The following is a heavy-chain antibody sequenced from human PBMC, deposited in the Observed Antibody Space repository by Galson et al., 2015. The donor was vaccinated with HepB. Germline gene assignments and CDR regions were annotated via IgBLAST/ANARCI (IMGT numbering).Heavy chain of an antibody. Sequence: SLRLSCAASGFTFSSYVMYWVRQAPGKGLEWVAGISYNENDKTHADSVKGRFIISRDNSRNTLYLQMNSLRVEDTAVYYCGKDRSGAWAVDYWGQGSLVTVSS. CDR1: GFTFSSYV. CDR2: ISYNENDK. D-gene: IGHD6-25*01. CDR3: GKDRSGAWAVDY. V-gene: IGHV3-30*18. J-gene: IGHJ4*02.